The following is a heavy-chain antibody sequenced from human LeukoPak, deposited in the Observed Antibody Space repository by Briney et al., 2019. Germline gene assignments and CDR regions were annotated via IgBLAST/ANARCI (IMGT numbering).Heavy chain of an antibody. J-gene: IGHJ3*02. Sequence: GGSLRLSCAAPGFTFSSYWMNWVRQAPGKGLEGVANMQQDGSEKYYVDSVKGRFTISRDNAKSSLYLQMNSLRAEDTAVYYCARVLHAAFDIWGQGTMVTVSS. V-gene: IGHV3-7*04. CDR1: GFTFSSYW. D-gene: IGHD2/OR15-2a*01. CDR3: ARVLHAAFDI. CDR2: MQQDGSEK.